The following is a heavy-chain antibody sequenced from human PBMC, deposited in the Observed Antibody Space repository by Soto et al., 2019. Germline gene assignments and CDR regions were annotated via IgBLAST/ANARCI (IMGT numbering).Heavy chain of an antibody. J-gene: IGHJ4*02. Sequence: QVQLVQSGAEVKKPGASVKVSCKASGYTFDSYGVSWVRQAPGQGLEWMGWISVYNGNTNYAQKLQGRVTMTTDTSTSKSYMELMSLRSDDTAVYYCARDWKGNDYWGQGTLVTVSS. CDR3: ARDWKGNDY. V-gene: IGHV1-18*01. CDR1: GYTFDSYG. CDR2: ISVYNGNT. D-gene: IGHD1-1*01.